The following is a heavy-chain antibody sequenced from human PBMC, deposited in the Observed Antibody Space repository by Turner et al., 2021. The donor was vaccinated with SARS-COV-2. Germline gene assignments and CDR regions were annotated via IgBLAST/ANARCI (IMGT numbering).Heavy chain of an antibody. CDR3: ATGYQLRVNWFDP. CDR2: FDPEDGET. Sequence: QVQLVQSGAEVKKPGASVKVSCKISGYTLTELSMYWVRQAPGKGLEWMGGFDPEDGETIYARNFKGRVTMTEDTSTDTAYMELSSLRSEDTAVYFCATGYQLRVNWFDPWGQGTLVTVSS. D-gene: IGHD2-2*01. J-gene: IGHJ5*02. V-gene: IGHV1-24*01. CDR1: GYTLTELS.